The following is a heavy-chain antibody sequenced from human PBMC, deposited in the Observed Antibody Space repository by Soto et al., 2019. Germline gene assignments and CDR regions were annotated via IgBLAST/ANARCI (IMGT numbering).Heavy chain of an antibody. CDR2: IYYSGST. CDR1: GGSISSYY. Sequence: SSETLSLTCTVSGGSISSYYWSWIRQPPGKGLEWIGYIYYSGSTNYNPSLKSRVTISVDTSKNQFSLKLSSVTAADTAVYYCARERPYYYYGMDVWGQRTTVTVSS. V-gene: IGHV4-59*01. J-gene: IGHJ6*02. CDR3: ARERPYYYYGMDV.